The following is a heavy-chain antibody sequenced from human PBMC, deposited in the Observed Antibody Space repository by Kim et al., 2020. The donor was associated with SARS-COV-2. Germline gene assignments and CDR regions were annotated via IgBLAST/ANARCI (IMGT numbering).Heavy chain of an antibody. D-gene: IGHD3-10*01. V-gene: IGHV3-30*18. CDR2: ISYDGSNK. Sequence: GGSLRLSCAASGFTFSSYGMHWVRQAPGKGLEWVAVISYDGSNKYYADSVKGRFTISIDNSKNTLYLQMNSLRAEDTAVYYCAKGILNRGELLWFGELLLRGMDVWGQGTTVTVSS. CDR3: AKGILNRGELLWFGELLLRGMDV. J-gene: IGHJ6*02. CDR1: GFTFSSYG.